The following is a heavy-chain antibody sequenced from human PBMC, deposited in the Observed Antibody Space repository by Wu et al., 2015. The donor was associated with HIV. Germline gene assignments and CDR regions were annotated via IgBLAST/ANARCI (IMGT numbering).Heavy chain of an antibody. V-gene: IGHV1-69*12. Sequence: QVQLVQSGAEVKKPGSSVKVSCKASGGTFSNHAVSWVRQAPGQGLEWMAGTIPVFGTANYAQKFQGRVAITADESTNTAYMELSSLRSEDTAVYYCARGEELRPFDYWGQGTLVTVSS. CDR2: TIPVFGTA. D-gene: IGHD1-26*01. J-gene: IGHJ4*02. CDR1: GGTFSNHA. CDR3: ARGEELRPFDY.